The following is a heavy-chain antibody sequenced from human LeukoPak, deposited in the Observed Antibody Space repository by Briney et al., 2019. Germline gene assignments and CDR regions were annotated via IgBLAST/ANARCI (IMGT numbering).Heavy chain of an antibody. CDR2: IYYSGST. Sequence: SETLSLTCTVSGGSISSSSYYWGWIRQPPGKGLEWIGSIYYSGSTYYNPSLKSRVTISVDTSKNQFSLKLSSVTAADTAVYYCARQRTFRSGALDIWGQGTMVTVSS. CDR1: GGSISSSSYY. J-gene: IGHJ3*02. CDR3: ARQRTFRSGALDI. V-gene: IGHV4-39*01.